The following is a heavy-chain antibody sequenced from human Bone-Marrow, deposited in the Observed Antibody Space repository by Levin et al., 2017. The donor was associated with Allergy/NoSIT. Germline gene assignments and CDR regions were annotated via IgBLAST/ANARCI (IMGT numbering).Heavy chain of an antibody. Sequence: AGGSLRLSCAASGFTFTNYALHWVRQAPGKGLEWVSSTSFDGSDSHYAGSVKGRLTISRDNSKNTLFLQMNSLKPEDTAVYYCVLPHCTRTTSHWNDAFDVWGQGTMVTVSS. CDR2: TSFDGSDS. V-gene: IGHV3-30-3*01. CDR3: VLPHCTRTTSHWNDAFDV. D-gene: IGHD2-2*01. CDR1: GFTFTNYA. J-gene: IGHJ3*01.